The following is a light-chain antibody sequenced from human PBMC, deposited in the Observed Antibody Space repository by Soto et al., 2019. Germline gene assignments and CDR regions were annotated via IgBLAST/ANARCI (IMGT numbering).Light chain of an antibody. CDR2: GAS. Sequence: DFRLTLSPTTLSASVGDRVTITLLASQSISNWLDWYQQKPGKAPKLLIFGASSLESGVPSRFSGSGSGTGFSLTISSLQPDDGASYKCELYDDLPLSFGGGTKVDIK. J-gene: IGKJ4*01. V-gene: IGKV1-5*01. CDR1: QSISNW. CDR3: ELYDDLPLS.